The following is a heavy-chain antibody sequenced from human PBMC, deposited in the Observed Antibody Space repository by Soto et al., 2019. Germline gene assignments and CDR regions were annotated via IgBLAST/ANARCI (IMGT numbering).Heavy chain of an antibody. J-gene: IGHJ4*02. Sequence: QVPLVESGGGVVQPGRSLRLSCAASGFSFSSFGMHWVRQAPGKGLEWVAVISYDGSNTYYADSVKGRFTISRDNSKNTLYMQMNSLIAEDTAVYYCVKGYYYSSWWGQGTLVTVSS. D-gene: IGHD3-10*01. V-gene: IGHV3-30*18. CDR1: GFSFSSFG. CDR2: ISYDGSNT. CDR3: VKGYYYSSW.